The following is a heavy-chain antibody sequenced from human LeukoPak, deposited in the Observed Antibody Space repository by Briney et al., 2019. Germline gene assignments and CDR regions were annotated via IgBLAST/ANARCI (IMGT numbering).Heavy chain of an antibody. CDR2: INHSGST. V-gene: IGHV4-34*01. J-gene: IGHJ5*02. CDR3: ARAENNWFDP. CDR1: GGSFSGYY. Sequence: SETLSLTCAVYGGSFSGYYWSWIRQPPGKGLEWIGKINHSGSTNYNPSLKSRVTISVDTSKNQFSLKLSSVTAADTAVYYCARAENNWFDPWGQGTLVTVSS.